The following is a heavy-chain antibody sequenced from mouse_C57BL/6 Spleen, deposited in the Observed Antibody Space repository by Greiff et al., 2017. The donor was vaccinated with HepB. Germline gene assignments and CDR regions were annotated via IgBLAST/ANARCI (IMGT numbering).Heavy chain of an antibody. V-gene: IGHV3-6*01. Sequence: ESGPGLVKPSQSLSLTCSVTGYSITSGYYWNWIRQFPGNKLEWMGYISYDGSNNYNPSLKNRISITRDTSKNQFFLKLNSVTTEDTATYYCATYGSSRYWYFDVWGTGTTVTVSS. D-gene: IGHD1-1*01. J-gene: IGHJ1*03. CDR2: ISYDGSN. CDR3: ATYGSSRYWYFDV. CDR1: GYSITSGYY.